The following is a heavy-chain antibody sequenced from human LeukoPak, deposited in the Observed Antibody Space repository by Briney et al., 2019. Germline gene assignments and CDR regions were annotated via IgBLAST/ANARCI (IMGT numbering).Heavy chain of an antibody. CDR1: GGSISSYY. V-gene: IGHV4-4*07. Sequence: SETLSLTCTVSGGSISSYYWSWIRQPAGKGLEWIGRIYTSGSTNYNPSLKSRVTISVDTSKNQFSLKLSSVTAADTAVYYCARDGRYYYGSGSYPVDNWFDPWGQGTLVTVSS. J-gene: IGHJ5*02. CDR3: ARDGRYYYGSGSYPVDNWFDP. CDR2: IYTSGST. D-gene: IGHD3-10*01.